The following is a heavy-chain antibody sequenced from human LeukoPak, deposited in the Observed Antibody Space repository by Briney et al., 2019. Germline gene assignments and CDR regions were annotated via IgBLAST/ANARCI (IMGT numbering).Heavy chain of an antibody. CDR1: GFPFNNYW. CDR3: ARAGASGWYAAGWFDP. V-gene: IGHV3-74*01. Sequence: GGSLRLSCAASGFPFNNYWMYRVRQAPGKGLVWVSSINTDGRTTRYAASVQGRFTISRDNAKNTLYLQMNSLSGDDTAVYYCARAGASGWYAAGWFDPWGQGSLVTVSS. D-gene: IGHD6-19*01. J-gene: IGHJ5*02. CDR2: INTDGRTT.